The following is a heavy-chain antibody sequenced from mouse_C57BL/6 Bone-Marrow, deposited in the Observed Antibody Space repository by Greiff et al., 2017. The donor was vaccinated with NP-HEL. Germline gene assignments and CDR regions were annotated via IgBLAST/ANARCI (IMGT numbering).Heavy chain of an antibody. CDR2: INPYNGGT. V-gene: IGHV1-19*01. CDR1: GYTFTDYY. CDR3: ARWWLLRDY. Sequence: VQLKESGPVLVKPGASVKMSCKASGYTFTDYYMNWVKQSHGKSLEWIGVINPYNGGTSYNQKFKGKATLTVDKSSSTAYMELNSLTSEDSAVYYCARWWLLRDYWGQGTTLTVSS. D-gene: IGHD2-3*01. J-gene: IGHJ2*01.